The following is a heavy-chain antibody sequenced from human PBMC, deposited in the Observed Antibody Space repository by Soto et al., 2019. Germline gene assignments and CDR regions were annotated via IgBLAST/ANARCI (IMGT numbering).Heavy chain of an antibody. Sequence: QVQLQESGPGLVKPSQTLSLTCTVSGGSISSGDYYWSWIRQPPGKGLEWIGYSYYSGSTYYNPSHTRRVTISVDTSKNQFSLKLSSVTAADTAVYYCARAYYDFWSGYYSGRGYYGMDVWGQGTTVTVSS. CDR3: ARAYYDFWSGYYSGRGYYGMDV. J-gene: IGHJ6*02. CDR2: SYYSGST. CDR1: GGSISSGDYY. V-gene: IGHV4-30-4*01. D-gene: IGHD3-3*01.